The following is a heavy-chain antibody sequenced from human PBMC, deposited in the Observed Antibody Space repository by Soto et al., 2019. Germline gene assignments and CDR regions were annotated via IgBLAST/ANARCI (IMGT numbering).Heavy chain of an antibody. V-gene: IGHV1-18*01. CDR2: INTHNGNT. CDR3: TREGSAPYYYYGMDV. Sequence: VQLEQSAPEVKKPGASVKVSCKASGYTFSTYGISWVRQAPGQGLEWMGWINTHNGNTNYAQNLQGRVTMTADTSTSTAYMELRSLRSDDTAVYYCTREGSAPYYYYGMDVWGQGTTVTVSS. J-gene: IGHJ6*02. CDR1: GYTFSTYG. D-gene: IGHD3-10*01.